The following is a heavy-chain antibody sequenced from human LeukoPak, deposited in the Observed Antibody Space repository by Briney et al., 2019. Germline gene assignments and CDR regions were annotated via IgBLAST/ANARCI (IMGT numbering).Heavy chain of an antibody. Sequence: ASVKVSCKASGYSFTSHYMHWVRQAPGQGLEWLGLINPSGSSTLYAQKFQGRITMTRDMSTTTDYMALSSLTYDDTAVYYCARDNSVGDVAWWFDPWGQGTLVTVSS. J-gene: IGHJ5*02. CDR1: GYSFTSHY. D-gene: IGHD1-26*01. CDR3: ARDNSVGDVAWWFDP. V-gene: IGHV1-46*01. CDR2: INPSGSST.